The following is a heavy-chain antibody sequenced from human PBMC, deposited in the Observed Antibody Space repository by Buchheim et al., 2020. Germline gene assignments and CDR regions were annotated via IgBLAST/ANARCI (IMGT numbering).Heavy chain of an antibody. D-gene: IGHD3-3*01. CDR2: ISSSSSTI. CDR3: ARGPGYDFWSGAYYYMDV. V-gene: IGHV3-48*01. J-gene: IGHJ6*03. CDR1: GFTFSSYS. Sequence: EVQLLESGGGLVQPGGSLRLSCAASGFTFSSYSMNWVRQAPGKGLEWVSYISSSSSTIYYADSVKGRFTISRDNAKNSVYLQMNSLRAEDTAVYYCARGPGYDFWSGAYYYMDVWGKGTT.